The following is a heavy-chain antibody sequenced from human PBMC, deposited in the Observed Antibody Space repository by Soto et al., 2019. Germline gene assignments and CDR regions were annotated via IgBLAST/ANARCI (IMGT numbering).Heavy chain of an antibody. D-gene: IGHD2-21*02. J-gene: IGHJ4*02. V-gene: IGHV1-3*01. CDR2: INPGNGDT. CDR3: ARNSYISGDDDSYYFDY. CDR1: GYTFTRYA. Sequence: ASVKVSCKASGYTFTRYAMHWVRQAPGQRPEWMGWINPGNGDTKYSEKLQGRVTFTGDTSAATIYMELSSLRSEDTALYYCARNSYISGDDDSYYFDYWGQGTQVTVSS.